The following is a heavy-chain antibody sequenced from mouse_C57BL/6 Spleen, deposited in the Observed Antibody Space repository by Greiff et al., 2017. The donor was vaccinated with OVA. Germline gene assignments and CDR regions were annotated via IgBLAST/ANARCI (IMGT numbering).Heavy chain of an antibody. V-gene: IGHV6-3*01. CDR2: IRLKSDNYAT. CDR3: TAGYSNSFAY. J-gene: IGHJ3*01. CDR1: GFTSSNYW. Sequence: EVKLEESGGGLVQPGGSMKLSCVASGFTSSNYWMNWVRQSPEQGLEWVAQIRLKSDNYATHYAESVKGRFTISRDDSKSSVYLQMNNLRAEDTGIYYCTAGYSNSFAYWGQGTLVTVSA. D-gene: IGHD2-5*01.